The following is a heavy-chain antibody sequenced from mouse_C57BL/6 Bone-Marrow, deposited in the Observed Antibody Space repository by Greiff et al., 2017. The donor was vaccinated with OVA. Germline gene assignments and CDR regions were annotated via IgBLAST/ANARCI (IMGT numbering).Heavy chain of an antibody. CDR3: TIYGNLYAMDY. CDR2: IDPETGGT. CDR1: GYTITDYE. J-gene: IGHJ4*01. D-gene: IGHD2-1*01. Sequence: QVQLKESGAELVRPGASVTLSCKASGYTITDYEMHWVKQTPVHGLEWIGAIDPETGGTAYNQKFKGKAILTADKSSSTAYMELRSLTSEDSAVYYCTIYGNLYAMDYWGQGTSVTVSS. V-gene: IGHV1-15*01.